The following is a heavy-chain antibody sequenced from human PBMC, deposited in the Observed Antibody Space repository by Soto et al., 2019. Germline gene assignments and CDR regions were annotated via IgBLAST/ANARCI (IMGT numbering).Heavy chain of an antibody. CDR3: AKDRTITMIVVPHAFDI. D-gene: IGHD3-22*01. Sequence: EVQLLESGGGLVQPGGSLRLSCAASGFTSSSYAMSWVHQAPGKGLEWVSTISGSGGGTYYADSVKGRFTISRDNSKNTFYLQMNNLRAEDTAVYYCAKDRTITMIVVPHAFDIWGQGTMVTVSS. CDR1: GFTSSSYA. CDR2: ISGSGGGT. J-gene: IGHJ3*02. V-gene: IGHV3-23*01.